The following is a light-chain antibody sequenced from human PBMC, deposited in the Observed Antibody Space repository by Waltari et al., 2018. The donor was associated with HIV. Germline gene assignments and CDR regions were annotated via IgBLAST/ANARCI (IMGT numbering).Light chain of an antibody. CDR3: NSYAGSNNWV. V-gene: IGLV2-8*01. Sequence: QSALTQPPSTSGSPRQSLTIPSTGTSSDVGGSKYVSWYQQHPGKAPKLMIYEVNKRPSGVPDRFSGSKSANTASLTVSGLQADDEADYYCNSYAGSNNWVFGGGAKLTVL. CDR1: SSDVGGSKY. CDR2: EVN. J-gene: IGLJ3*02.